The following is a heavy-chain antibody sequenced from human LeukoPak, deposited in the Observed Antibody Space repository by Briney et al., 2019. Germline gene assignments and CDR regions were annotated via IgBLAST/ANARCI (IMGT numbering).Heavy chain of an antibody. CDR1: GFTFSSYS. D-gene: IGHD1-7*01. CDR3: ARDVTRTTDIDY. J-gene: IGHJ4*02. Sequence: GGSLRLSCAASGFTFSSYSMNWVRQAPAKGLEWVSYISSSSITIYYADSVKGRFTISRDNAKNSLYLQMNSLRDEDTAVYYCARDVTRTTDIDYWGQGTLVTVSS. CDR2: ISSSSITI. V-gene: IGHV3-48*02.